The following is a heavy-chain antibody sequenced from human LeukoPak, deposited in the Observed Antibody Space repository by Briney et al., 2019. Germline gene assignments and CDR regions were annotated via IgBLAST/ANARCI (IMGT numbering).Heavy chain of an antibody. Sequence: KPSETLSLTCAVYGGSFSGYYWSWLRQPPGKGLEWVGEINHSGSTNYNPSLKSRVTISVDTSKNQFSLKLSSVAAADTAVYYCGAQPYDSSGYAYLGYYGMDVWGQGTTVTVSS. D-gene: IGHD3-22*01. J-gene: IGHJ6*02. CDR3: GAQPYDSSGYAYLGYYGMDV. CDR1: GGSFSGYY. CDR2: INHSGST. V-gene: IGHV4-34*01.